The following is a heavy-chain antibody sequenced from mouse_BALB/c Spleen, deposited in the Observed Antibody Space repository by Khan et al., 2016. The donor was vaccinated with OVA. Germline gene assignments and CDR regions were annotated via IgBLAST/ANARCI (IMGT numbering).Heavy chain of an antibody. D-gene: IGHD2-14*01. CDR3: ARSTYRYAFAY. J-gene: IGHJ3*01. Sequence: EVQLQESGPSLVKPSQTLSLTCSVTGDSITSGYWSWIRKFPGNKLEYMGYMIYTGYTDYNPSLNSRIAITRHTSKEQAYLQLNSETAEDTATYYCARSTYRYAFAYWGQGTLVTVSA. CDR2: MIYTGYT. V-gene: IGHV3-8*02. CDR1: GDSITSGY.